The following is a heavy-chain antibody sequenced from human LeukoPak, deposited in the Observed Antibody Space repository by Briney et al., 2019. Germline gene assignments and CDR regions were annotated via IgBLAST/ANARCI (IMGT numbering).Heavy chain of an antibody. Sequence: GGSLRLSCAASGFTFSSYWMHWVRQAPGKGLVWVSRIKSDGKTNYADSVKGRFTISRDNSKNTVSLQMNSLRAEDTGVYYCARAPSEIGGYYPEYFRHWGQGTLVTVSS. J-gene: IGHJ1*01. CDR2: IKSDGKT. CDR1: GFTFSSYW. V-gene: IGHV3-74*01. CDR3: ARAPSEIGGYYPEYFRH. D-gene: IGHD3-22*01.